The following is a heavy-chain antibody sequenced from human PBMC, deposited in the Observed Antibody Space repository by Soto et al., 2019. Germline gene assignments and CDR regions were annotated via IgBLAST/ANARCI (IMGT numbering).Heavy chain of an antibody. D-gene: IGHD3-10*01. V-gene: IGHV3-53*01. J-gene: IGHJ4*02. CDR2: VYSGGST. CDR1: GFTITSNY. CDR3: ASLDGSGRGVPGDY. Sequence: PGGSLRLSCAASGFTITSNYMSWVRQAPGKGLEWVSIVYSGGSTYYADSVRGRFSISRDSYKNTLYLQLNSLRLEDTAVYYCASLDGSGRGVPGDYWGQGTLVTVSS.